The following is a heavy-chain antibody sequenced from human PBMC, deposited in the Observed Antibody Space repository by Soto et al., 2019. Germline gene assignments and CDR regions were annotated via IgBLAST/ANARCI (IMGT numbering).Heavy chain of an antibody. Sequence: SGPALMNPTQTLTLTCAFSGFSLSTSSMCVSWISQPPGKALEWLALIDWDDDKYYSTSLKTRLTISKDTSKNRVVLTMTNMDPVDTATYYCTLTGTLGYYYYGMDVWGQGTTVTVSS. CDR3: TLTGTLGYYYYGMDV. J-gene: IGHJ6*02. CDR1: GFSLSTSSMC. D-gene: IGHD1-20*01. CDR2: IDWDDDK. V-gene: IGHV2-70*01.